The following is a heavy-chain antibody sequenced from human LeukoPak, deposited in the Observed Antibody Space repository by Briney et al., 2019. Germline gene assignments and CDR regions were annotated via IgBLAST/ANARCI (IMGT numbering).Heavy chain of an antibody. CDR3: ARDDYRGVTNFDP. CDR2: ISYTGST. CDR1: GGSISPYF. D-gene: IGHD3-10*01. J-gene: IGHJ5*02. V-gene: IGHV4-59*01. Sequence: SETLSLTCTVSGGSISPYFWSWIRQPPGKGLEWIGYISYTGSTNYNPSLKSRVTISVDTSKKQFSLQMTSVTAAYTAVYYCARDDYRGVTNFDPWGQGTLVTVSS.